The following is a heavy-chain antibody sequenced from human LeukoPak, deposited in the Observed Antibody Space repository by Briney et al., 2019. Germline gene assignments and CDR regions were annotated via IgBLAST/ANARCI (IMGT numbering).Heavy chain of an antibody. J-gene: IGHJ4*02. D-gene: IGHD2-15*01. V-gene: IGHV1-3*01. CDR3: ARSYCSGGSCYPDY. Sequence: ASVKFSCKASGYTFTSYAMHWVRQAPGQRLEWMVWINAGNGNTKYSQKFQGRVTITRDTSASTAYMELSSLRSEDTAVYYCARSYCSGGSCYPDYWGQGTLVTVSS. CDR2: INAGNGNT. CDR1: GYTFTSYA.